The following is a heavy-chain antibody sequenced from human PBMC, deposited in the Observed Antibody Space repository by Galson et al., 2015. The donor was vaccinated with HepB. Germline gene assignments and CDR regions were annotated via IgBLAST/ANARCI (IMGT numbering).Heavy chain of an antibody. CDR3: ATALSVVVPAAVDY. CDR2: FDPEDGET. V-gene: IGHV1-24*01. CDR1: GYTLTELS. Sequence: SVKVSCKVSGYTLTELSMHWVRQAPGKGLEWMGGFDPEDGETIYAQKFQGRVTMTEDTSTDTAYMELSSLRSEDTAVYYCATALSVVVPAAVDYWGQGTLVTVSS. D-gene: IGHD2-2*01. J-gene: IGHJ4*02.